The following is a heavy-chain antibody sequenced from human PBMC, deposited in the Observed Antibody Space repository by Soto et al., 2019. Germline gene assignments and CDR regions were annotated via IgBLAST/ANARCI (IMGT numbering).Heavy chain of an antibody. CDR1: GYTFTTSG. J-gene: IGHJ6*02. CDR3: ARQGSWPYYYYGLDV. V-gene: IGHV1-18*01. D-gene: IGHD1-26*01. Sequence: QVQLVQSGPEVRKPGASVKDSCEASGYTFTTSGISWVRQVPGQGLEWMGWISTYNGDTNSAQNFQGRVLMTADTSTGTAYMELMSLKSDDTAVYYCARQGSWPYYYYGLDVWGQGTTVTVSS. CDR2: ISTYNGDT.